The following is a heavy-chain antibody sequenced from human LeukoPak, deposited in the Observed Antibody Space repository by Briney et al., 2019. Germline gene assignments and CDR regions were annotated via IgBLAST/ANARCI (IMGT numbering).Heavy chain of an antibody. CDR1: GYTFTGYY. Sequence: ASVKVSCKASGYTFTGYYMRWVRQAPGQGLEWMGWINPNSGGTNYAQKFQGRVTMTRDTSISTAYMELSRLRSDDTAVYYCARGFGGVIDVIDYWGRGTLVTVSS. CDR2: INPNSGGT. J-gene: IGHJ4*02. V-gene: IGHV1-2*02. CDR3: ARGFGGVIDVIDY. D-gene: IGHD3-16*02.